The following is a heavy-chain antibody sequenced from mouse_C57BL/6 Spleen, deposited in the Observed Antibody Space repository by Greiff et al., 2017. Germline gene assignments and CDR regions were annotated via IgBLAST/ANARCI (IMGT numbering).Heavy chain of an antibody. D-gene: IGHD1-1*01. Sequence: QVQLQQPGAELVMPGASVKLSCKASGYTFTSYWMHWVKQRPGQGLEWIGEIDPSDSYTNYNQKFKGKSTLTVDKSSSTAYMQLSSLTSEDSAVYYCARSLYYGSSWYAMDYWGQGTSVTVSS. CDR3: ARSLYYGSSWYAMDY. CDR2: IDPSDSYT. CDR1: GYTFTSYW. V-gene: IGHV1-69*01. J-gene: IGHJ4*01.